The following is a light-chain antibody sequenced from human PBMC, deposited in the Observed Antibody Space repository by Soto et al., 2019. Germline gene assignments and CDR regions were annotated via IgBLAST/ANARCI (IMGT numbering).Light chain of an antibody. V-gene: IGLV2-11*01. CDR1: SSDVGTYDF. J-gene: IGLJ1*01. CDR2: DVS. Sequence: QSALTQPRSVSGSPGQSVTISCTGTSSDVGTYDFVSWYQQHPGKAPRLMIFDVSERPSGVPDRFSGSKSGNTASLTISGLKAEDEADYYCCLYAVTFYVFGTGTNV. CDR3: CLYAVTFYV.